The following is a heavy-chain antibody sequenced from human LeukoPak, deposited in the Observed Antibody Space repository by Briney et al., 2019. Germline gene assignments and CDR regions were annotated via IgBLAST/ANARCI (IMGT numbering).Heavy chain of an antibody. CDR1: GGSISSGDYY. V-gene: IGHV4-30-4*01. J-gene: IGHJ4*02. CDR2: IFYSGSM. Sequence: MSSETLSLTCTVSGGSISSGDYYWTWIRQPPGKGLEWMGYIFYSGSMYYNPSLKSRLTISVDTSKNQFSLKLRSVTAADTAVYYCARQTTVISFDYWGQGALVTVSS. CDR3: ARQTTVISFDY. D-gene: IGHD4-17*01.